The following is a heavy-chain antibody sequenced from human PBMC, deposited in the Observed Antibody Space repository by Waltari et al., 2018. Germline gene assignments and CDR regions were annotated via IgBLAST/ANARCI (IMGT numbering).Heavy chain of an antibody. D-gene: IGHD3-22*01. CDR3: ARVGGGNYDDSGSASRFDY. Sequence: EIQLVESGGGLIQPGGSLRLSCAASGLTFRTYAMSWVRQAPGKGLGWVAGSSTSGARTYYAASVNGRFTISRDNAKNTLHLQMNSLRADDTAVYYCARVGGGNYDDSGSASRFDYWGQGTLVTVSS. CDR1: GLTFRTYA. CDR2: SSTSGART. J-gene: IGHJ4*02. V-gene: IGHV3-23*04.